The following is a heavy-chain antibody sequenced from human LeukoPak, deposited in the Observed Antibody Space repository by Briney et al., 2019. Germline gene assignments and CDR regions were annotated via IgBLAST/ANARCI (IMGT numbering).Heavy chain of an antibody. D-gene: IGHD2-15*01. CDR3: TRGCSGGSCSRDAMDV. V-gene: IGHV5-51*01. Sequence: GGSLKISCKASGYSFSSDWIAWVRQVPGKGLEGMGIIFPIDSETTYSPSFQGQVTISADKSISTAYLQWSSLKASDTAMYYCTRGCSGGSCSRDAMDVWGQGTMVTVSS. J-gene: IGHJ6*02. CDR1: GYSFSSDW. CDR2: IFPIDSET.